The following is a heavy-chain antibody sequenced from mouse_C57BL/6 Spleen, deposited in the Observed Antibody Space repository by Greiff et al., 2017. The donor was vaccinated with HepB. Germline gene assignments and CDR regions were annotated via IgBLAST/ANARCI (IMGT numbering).Heavy chain of an antibody. J-gene: IGHJ2*01. D-gene: IGHD3-3*01. CDR1: GYTFTSYW. Sequence: VQLQESGAELAKPGASVKLSCKASGYTFTSYWMHWVKQRPGQGLEWIGYINPSSGYTKYNQKFKDKATLTADKSSSTAYMQLSSLTYEDSAVYYCARRDSGVGYYFDYWGQGTTLTVSS. CDR3: ARRDSGVGYYFDY. CDR2: INPSSGYT. V-gene: IGHV1-7*01.